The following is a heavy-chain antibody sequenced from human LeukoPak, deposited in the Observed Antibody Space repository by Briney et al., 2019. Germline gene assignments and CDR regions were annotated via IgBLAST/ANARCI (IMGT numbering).Heavy chain of an antibody. J-gene: IGHJ4*02. V-gene: IGHV3-23*01. Sequence: GGPLRLSCAASGFTFSSYAMSWVRQAPGKGLEWVSAISGSGGSTYYADSVKGRFTISRDNSKNTLYLQMNSLRAEDTAVYYCAKGLTVGARLPYFDYWGQGTLVTVSS. CDR1: GFTFSSYA. CDR3: AKGLTVGARLPYFDY. D-gene: IGHD1-26*01. CDR2: ISGSGGST.